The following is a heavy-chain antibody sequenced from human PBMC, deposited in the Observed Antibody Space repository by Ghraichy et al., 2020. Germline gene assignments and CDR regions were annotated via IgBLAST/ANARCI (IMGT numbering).Heavy chain of an antibody. CDR2: ISGSGGRT. CDR3: AKDTLASVVVITYFDY. CDR1: GFTFSSYT. Sequence: GGSLRLSCAASGFTFSSYTMSWVRQAPGKGLEWVSAISGSGGRTYYADSVKGRFTISRENSKNTLYLQMNSLRAEDMAVYYCAKDTLASVVVITYFDYWGQGSLVTVSS. J-gene: IGHJ4*02. D-gene: IGHD3-22*01. V-gene: IGHV3-23*01.